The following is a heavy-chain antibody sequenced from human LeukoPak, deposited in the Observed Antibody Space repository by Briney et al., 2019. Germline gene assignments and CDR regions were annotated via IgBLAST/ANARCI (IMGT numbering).Heavy chain of an antibody. CDR3: ARGDSSGYPPLRDY. V-gene: IGHV1-18*01. D-gene: IGHD3-22*01. J-gene: IGHJ4*02. CDR2: ISADNGNT. CDR1: GYTFTSYA. Sequence: WASVKVSCKASGYTFTSYAISWVRQAPGQGLEWMGWISADNGNTDYAQRFQGRVTMTTDTSTSTAYMELRSLRSDDTAVYYCARGDSSGYPPLRDYWGQGTLVTVSS.